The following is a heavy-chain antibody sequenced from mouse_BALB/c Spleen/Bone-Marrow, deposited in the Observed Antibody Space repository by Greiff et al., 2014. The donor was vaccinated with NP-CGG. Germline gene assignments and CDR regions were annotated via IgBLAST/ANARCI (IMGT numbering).Heavy chain of an antibody. V-gene: IGHV3-8*02. J-gene: IGHJ4*01. D-gene: IGHD1-1*01. Sequence: VQLQQSGPSLVKPSQTLSLTCSVTGDSITSGYWNWIRKFPGNKLEYMGYIRYSGSTYYNPSLKSRISITRDTSKNQYHLQLNSVTTEDTATYYCARILLRSYAMDYWGQGTSVTVSS. CDR2: IRYSGST. CDR3: ARILLRSYAMDY. CDR1: GDSITSGY.